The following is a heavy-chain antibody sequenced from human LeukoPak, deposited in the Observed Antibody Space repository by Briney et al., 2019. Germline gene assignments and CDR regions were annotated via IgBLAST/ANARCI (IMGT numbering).Heavy chain of an antibody. CDR1: GYSFSAYY. CDR2: INPSGGST. V-gene: IGHV1-46*01. Sequence: GAPVKISCKASGYSFSAYYMHWVRQAPGQGLDWMGVINPSGGSTSYALKFQDRVTVSRDTSTSTVYMELSSLRSDDTAVYFCATSGSYHKYYFDYWGQGTLVTVSS. J-gene: IGHJ4*02. CDR3: ATSGSYHKYYFDY. D-gene: IGHD1-26*01.